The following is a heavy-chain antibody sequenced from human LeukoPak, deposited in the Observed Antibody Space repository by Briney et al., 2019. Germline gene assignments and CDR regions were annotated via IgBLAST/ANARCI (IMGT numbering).Heavy chain of an antibody. CDR2: IYYSGST. CDR1: GGSISSYY. Sequence: PSETLSLTCTVSGGSISSYYWSWIRQPPGKGLEWIGYIYYSGSTNYNPSLKSRVTISVDTSKNQFSLKLSSVTAADTAVYYCARGPLYSRGWYLEEDYWGQGTLVTVSS. CDR3: ARGPLYSRGWYLEEDY. V-gene: IGHV4-59*01. J-gene: IGHJ4*02. D-gene: IGHD6-19*01.